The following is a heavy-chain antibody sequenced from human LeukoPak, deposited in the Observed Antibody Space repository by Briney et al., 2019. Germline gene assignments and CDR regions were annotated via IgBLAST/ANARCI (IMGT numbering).Heavy chain of an antibody. CDR3: ARGTRFGAASDTGY. J-gene: IGHJ4*02. CDR1: GYTFTSYD. CDR2: MNPNSGNT. D-gene: IGHD6-13*01. Sequence: ASVKVSCKASGYTFTSYDINWVRQATGQGLEWMGWMNPNSGNTGYAQKFQGRVTMTRNTSISTAYMELSRLISDDTAVYYCARGTRFGAASDTGYWGQGTLVTVSS. V-gene: IGHV1-8*01.